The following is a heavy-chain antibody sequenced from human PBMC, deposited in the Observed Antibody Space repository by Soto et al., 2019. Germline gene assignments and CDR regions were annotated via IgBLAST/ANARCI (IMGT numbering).Heavy chain of an antibody. V-gene: IGHV1-69*01. CDR2: IIPIFGIK. D-gene: IGHD3-16*01. Sequence: QMQLVQSGAEVKERGSSVKISCKTSGGTFNTYALTWVRQAPGQGLEWIGGIIPIFGIKNVAQRFQGRVTFNANGSWPTASMGMTGRGSDAPASYSGAKEGGNHWGKGTWFTSPQ. CDR1: GGTFNTYA. CDR3: AKEGGNH. J-gene: IGHJ5*02.